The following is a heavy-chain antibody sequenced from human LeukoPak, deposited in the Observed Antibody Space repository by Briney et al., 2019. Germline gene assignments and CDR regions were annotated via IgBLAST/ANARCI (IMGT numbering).Heavy chain of an antibody. J-gene: IGHJ4*02. CDR1: GVSITSYY. Sequence: PSETLSLTCTVSGVSITSYYWSWIRQPPGKGLEWIGSIYHSGSTNDNPSLKSRVTTSVDTSKSQFSLKLSSVTAADTAVYYCARRGYYYDSSHYYYFDYWGQGTLVTVTS. V-gene: IGHV4-59*08. CDR3: ARRGYYYDSSHYYYFDY. D-gene: IGHD3-22*01. CDR2: IYHSGST.